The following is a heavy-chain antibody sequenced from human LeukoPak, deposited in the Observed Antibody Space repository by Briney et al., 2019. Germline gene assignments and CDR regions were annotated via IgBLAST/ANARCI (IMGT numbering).Heavy chain of an antibody. D-gene: IGHD1-26*01. CDR3: ARDRWELPYYFDY. Sequence: GGSLRLSCAASGFTVSSNYMSWVRQAPGKGLEWVSLIYSGGSTYYADSVKGRFTISRDNSKNTLYLQMNSLRTEDTAVYYCARDRWELPYYFDYWGQGTLVTVSS. CDR2: IYSGGST. CDR1: GFTVSSNY. J-gene: IGHJ4*02. V-gene: IGHV3-53*01.